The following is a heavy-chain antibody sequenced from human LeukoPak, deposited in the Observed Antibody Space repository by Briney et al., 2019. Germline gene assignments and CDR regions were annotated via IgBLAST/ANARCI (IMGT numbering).Heavy chain of an antibody. Sequence: PGGSLRLSCAASGFTFSSYSMNWGRQAPGKGLEWVSSISSSSDYIYYADSVKGRFTISRDNANNLLYLQMSSLRAEDTAVFYCARDLYGDYSFDIWGQGAMVTVSS. V-gene: IGHV3-21*01. CDR1: GFTFSSYS. CDR3: ARDLYGDYSFDI. J-gene: IGHJ3*02. D-gene: IGHD4-17*01. CDR2: ISSSSDYI.